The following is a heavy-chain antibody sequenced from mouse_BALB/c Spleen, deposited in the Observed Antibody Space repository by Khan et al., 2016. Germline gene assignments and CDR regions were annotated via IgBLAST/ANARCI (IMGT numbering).Heavy chain of an antibody. CDR3: ARGMITTFDY. CDR1: GYSITSDYA. D-gene: IGHD2-4*01. Sequence: EVQLQESGPGLVKPSQSLSLTCTVTGYSITSDYAWNWIRQFPGNKLEWMGYISYSDSTNYNPSLKSRISITRDTSKNQFFLPLNSVSTEDTATYYCARGMITTFDYWGQGTTLTVSS. J-gene: IGHJ2*01. V-gene: IGHV3-2*02. CDR2: ISYSDST.